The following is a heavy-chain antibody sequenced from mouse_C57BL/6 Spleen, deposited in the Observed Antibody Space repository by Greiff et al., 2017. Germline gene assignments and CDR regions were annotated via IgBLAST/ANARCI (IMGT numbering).Heavy chain of an antibody. D-gene: IGHD3-2*02. CDR3: PQTAQATGFAY. V-gene: IGHV1-83*01. CDR2: YPGSGNTY. CDR1: YTFTDYYM. J-gene: IGHJ3*01. Sequence: LVESGPELVKPGASVKMSCKASGYTFTDYYMHWVKQKPGKGLEWIGEIYPGSGNTYYNEKFKGKATLTADTSSSTAYMQLSSLTSEDSAVYFCVPQTAQATGFAYWGQGTLVTVSA.